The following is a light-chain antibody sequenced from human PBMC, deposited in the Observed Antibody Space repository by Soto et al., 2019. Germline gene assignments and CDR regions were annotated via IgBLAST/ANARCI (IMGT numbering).Light chain of an antibody. CDR3: QQYDNYPLT. CDR2: DAS. Sequence: EIVLTQSPATLSLSPGERATLSCRASQSVSSYLAWYQHKPGQAPRLLIYDASNRATGIPARFSGSGSGTEFTLTISNLQPDDFATYYCQQYDNYPLTFGGGTKVEI. J-gene: IGKJ4*01. CDR1: QSVSSY. V-gene: IGKV3-11*01.